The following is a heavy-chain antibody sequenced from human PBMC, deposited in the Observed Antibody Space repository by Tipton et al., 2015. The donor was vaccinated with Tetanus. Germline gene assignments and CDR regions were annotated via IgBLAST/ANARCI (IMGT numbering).Heavy chain of an antibody. V-gene: IGHV3-7*01. CDR3: ARGLRRLFCTSASCHPNWCDP. D-gene: IGHD2-2*01. J-gene: IGHJ5*02. Sequence: WIRQAPGKGLEWVANIKQDGSETSYVDSVKGRFTVSRDNAKNSLSLQMNSLRAEDTAVYYCARGLRRLFCTSASCHPNWCDPWGQGTLVTVSS. CDR2: IKQDGSET.